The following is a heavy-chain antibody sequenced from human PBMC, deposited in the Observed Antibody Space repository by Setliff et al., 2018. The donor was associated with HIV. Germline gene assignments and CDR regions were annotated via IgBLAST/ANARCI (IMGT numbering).Heavy chain of an antibody. CDR1: DATISNYH. J-gene: IGHJ5*02. V-gene: IGHV4-59*08. CDR3: ARLFIPNYFDP. Sequence: SETLSLTCTVSDATISNYHWSWIRQPPGKGLEGIGYLYYSGSTNYNPSLKSRVTISIDTSTNQFSLKLSSVTASDTAVYYCARLFIPNYFDPWGQGTMVTVSS. CDR2: LYYSGST. D-gene: IGHD2-21*01.